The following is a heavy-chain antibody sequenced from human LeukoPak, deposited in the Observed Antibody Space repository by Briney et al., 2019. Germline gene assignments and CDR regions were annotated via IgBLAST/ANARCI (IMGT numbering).Heavy chain of an antibody. Sequence: AGRSLRLSCAASGPIFSSYSINWVRQAPGKGLEWVSYISSTYDIYYADSVEGRFTISRDNGKNSVYLQMNSLRDEDTAVYHCARDESWAFDYWGQGTLVTVSS. D-gene: IGHD7-27*01. CDR1: GPIFSSYS. J-gene: IGHJ4*02. CDR2: ISSTYDI. CDR3: ARDESWAFDY. V-gene: IGHV3-48*02.